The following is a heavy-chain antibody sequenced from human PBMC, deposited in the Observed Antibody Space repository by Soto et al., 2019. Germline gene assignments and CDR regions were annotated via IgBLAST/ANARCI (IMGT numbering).Heavy chain of an antibody. CDR1: GYTFTRSG. Sequence: QVQLVQSGAEVKKPGASVKVSCKASGYTFTRSGISWVRQAPGQGPEWMGWISSYNGDTNYAQTFQGRVTMTTDTSTRTSHMELRSLRSDETAVYYCAREGVAPYYYYSMDVLGQGTPVIVSS. CDR3: AREGVAPYYYYSMDV. V-gene: IGHV1-18*01. J-gene: IGHJ6*02. D-gene: IGHD5-12*01. CDR2: ISSYNGDT.